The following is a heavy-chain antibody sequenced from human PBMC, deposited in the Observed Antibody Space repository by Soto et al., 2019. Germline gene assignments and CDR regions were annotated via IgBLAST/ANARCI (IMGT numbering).Heavy chain of an antibody. CDR2: IRSKAYGGTT. CDR1: GFTFGDYA. CDR3: TRDTILTGYYNVFYYYMDV. D-gene: IGHD3-9*01. V-gene: IGHV3-49*03. Sequence: GGSLRLSCTASGFTFGDYAMSWFRQAPGKGLEWVGFIRSKAYGGTTEYAASVKGRFTISRDDSKSIAYLQMNSLKTEDTAVYYCTRDTILTGYYNVFYYYMDVWGKGTTVTVS. J-gene: IGHJ6*03.